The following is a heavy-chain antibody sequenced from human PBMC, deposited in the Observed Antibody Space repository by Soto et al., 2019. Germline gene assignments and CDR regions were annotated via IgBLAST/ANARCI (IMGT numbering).Heavy chain of an antibody. D-gene: IGHD5-18*01. Sequence: GSLRLSCTTSGFTFSSYAMTWVRQATGKGLEWVATISPDGATTYHADSVKGRFTISRDNSKNTVYLKMNSLRAEETAVYYCARGQYSYGAWGQGNQVTVSS. V-gene: IGHV3-23*01. CDR3: ARGQYSYGA. CDR1: GFTFSSYA. CDR2: ISPDGATT. J-gene: IGHJ5*02.